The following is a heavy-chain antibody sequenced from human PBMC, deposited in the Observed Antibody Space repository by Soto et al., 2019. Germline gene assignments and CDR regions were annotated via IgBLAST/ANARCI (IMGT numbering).Heavy chain of an antibody. J-gene: IGHJ5*02. CDR3: ARDGAIVVVVAATPGWFDP. CDR2: ISAYNGNT. V-gene: IGHV1-18*04. CDR1: GYTFTSYG. D-gene: IGHD2-15*01. Sequence: QVQLVQSGAEVKKPGASVKVSCKASGYTFTSYGISWVRQAPGQGLEWMGWISAYNGNTNYAQKLQGRVTMTTDTATSTAYMELRSLRSDDTAVYSCARDGAIVVVVAATPGWFDPWGQGTLVTVSS.